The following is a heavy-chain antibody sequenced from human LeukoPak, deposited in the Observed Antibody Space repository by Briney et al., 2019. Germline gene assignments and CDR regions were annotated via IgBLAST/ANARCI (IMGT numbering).Heavy chain of an antibody. D-gene: IGHD6-13*01. CDR1: GFTSSSYW. J-gene: IGHJ1*01. CDR2: IKQDGSEK. CDR3: ARDSGSSLAEYFQH. V-gene: IGHV3-7*01. Sequence: GGSLRLSCAASGFTSSSYWMSWVRQAPGKGLEWVANIKQDGSEKYYVDSVKGRFTISRDNAKNSLYLQMDSLRAEDTAVYYCARDSGSSLAEYFQHWGQGTLVTVSS.